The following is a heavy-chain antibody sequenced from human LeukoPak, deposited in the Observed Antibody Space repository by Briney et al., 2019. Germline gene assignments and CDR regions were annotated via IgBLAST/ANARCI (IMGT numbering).Heavy chain of an antibody. CDR3: ARYQGGTLWFGELNYYYYMDV. CDR2: ISSSGSTI. Sequence: GGSLRLSCAASGFTFSSYEMNWVRQAPGKGLEWVSYISSSGSTIYYADSVKGRFTISGDNAKNSLYLQMNSLRAEDTAVYYCARYQGGTLWFGELNYYYYMDVWGKGTTVTISS. CDR1: GFTFSSYE. D-gene: IGHD3-10*01. J-gene: IGHJ6*03. V-gene: IGHV3-48*03.